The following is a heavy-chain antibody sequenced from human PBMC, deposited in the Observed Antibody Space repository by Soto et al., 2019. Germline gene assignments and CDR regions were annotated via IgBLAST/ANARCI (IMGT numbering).Heavy chain of an antibody. D-gene: IGHD4-17*01. V-gene: IGHV4-59*01. CDR2: IYYSGST. CDR1: GGSISSYY. J-gene: IGHJ4*02. Sequence: QVQLQESGPGLVRPSETLSLTCTVSGGSISSYYWSWIRQPPGKGLEWIGYIYYSGSTNYNPSLKSRVTISVDTSKNQFSLKLSSVTAADTAVYYYARRYGDAVDFWGQGTLVTVSS. CDR3: ARRYGDAVDF.